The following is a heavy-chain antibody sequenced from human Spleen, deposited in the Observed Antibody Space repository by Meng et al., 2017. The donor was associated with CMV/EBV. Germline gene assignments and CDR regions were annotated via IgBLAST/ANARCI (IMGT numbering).Heavy chain of an antibody. Sequence: GESLKISCAASGFTFSSYSMNWVRQAPGKGLEWVSSISSSSSYIYYADSVKGRFTISRDNAKNSLYPQMNSLRAEDTAVYYCARDSIVVVPAAHWIYYYYGMDVWGQGTTVTVSS. CDR3: ARDSIVVVPAAHWIYYYYGMDV. CDR1: GFTFSSYS. V-gene: IGHV3-21*01. D-gene: IGHD2-2*01. J-gene: IGHJ6*02. CDR2: ISSSSSYI.